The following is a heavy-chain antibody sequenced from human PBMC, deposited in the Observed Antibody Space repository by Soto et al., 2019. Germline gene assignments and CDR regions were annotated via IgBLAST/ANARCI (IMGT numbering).Heavy chain of an antibody. CDR1: GGSISDYY. J-gene: IGHJ4*02. Sequence: QVQLQESGPGLVKPSETLSLTCTVSGGSISDYYWSWIRQPAGKALEWIGRIYTSGGTDYNPSLRSQVTISIDTSKNQFSLKVTSMAAADTAVYYCARERREKIHDGYDIDYWGQGTLVTVSS. V-gene: IGHV4-4*07. CDR3: ARERREKIHDGYDIDY. D-gene: IGHD5-12*01. CDR2: IYTSGGT.